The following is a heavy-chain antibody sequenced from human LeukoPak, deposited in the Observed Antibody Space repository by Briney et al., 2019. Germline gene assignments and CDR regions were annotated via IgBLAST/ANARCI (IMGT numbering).Heavy chain of an antibody. CDR1: GYTFTGYY. CDR2: INPNSGGT. Sequence: ASVKVSCKASGYTFTGYYMHWVRQAPGQGLEWMGWINPNSGGTNYAQKFQGRVTMTRDTSISTAYMELSRLRSDDTAVYYCARPSTQTNYYDSSGNDAFDIWGQGTMVTVSS. CDR3: ARPSTQTNYYDSSGNDAFDI. V-gene: IGHV1-2*02. D-gene: IGHD3-22*01. J-gene: IGHJ3*02.